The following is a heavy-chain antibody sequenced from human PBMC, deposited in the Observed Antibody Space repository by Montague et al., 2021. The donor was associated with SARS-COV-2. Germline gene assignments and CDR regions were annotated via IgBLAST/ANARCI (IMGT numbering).Heavy chain of an antibody. CDR2: IYTSGRT. CDR3: ARHRSISAAFPNYCDP. V-gene: IGHV4-61*09. J-gene: IGHJ5*02. D-gene: IGHD6-13*01. Sequence: TLSLTRSVSGGSISTGNYYWSWIRQPAGKRLEWIGDIYTSGRTNYNPSVQSRVTILVDTSKNQFSLRLNSVTAADTAVYYCARHRSISAAFPNYCDPWGQGTLVTVSS. CDR1: GGSISTGNYY.